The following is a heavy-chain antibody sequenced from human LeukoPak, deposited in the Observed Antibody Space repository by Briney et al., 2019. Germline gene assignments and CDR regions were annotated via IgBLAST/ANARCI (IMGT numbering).Heavy chain of an antibody. CDR1: GFTFSDYY. CDR2: ISSSSSYT. J-gene: IGHJ4*02. V-gene: IGHV3-11*06. D-gene: IGHD6-19*01. CDR3: ARELEIAVAGTLGY. Sequence: KPGGSLRLSCAASGFTFSDYYMSWIRQAPGKGLEWVSYISSSSSYTNYADSVKGRFTISRDHSKNTLYLQMKSLRAEDTAVYYCARELEIAVAGTLGYWGQGTLVTVSS.